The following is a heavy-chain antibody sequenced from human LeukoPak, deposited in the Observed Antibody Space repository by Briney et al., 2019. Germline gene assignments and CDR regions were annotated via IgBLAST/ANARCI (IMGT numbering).Heavy chain of an antibody. J-gene: IGHJ5*02. V-gene: IGHV5-51*01. CDR3: ARRQNYYDSSGYLTNWFDP. Sequence: GESLKISCKGSGYTFTSYWIAWVRQMPGKGLDWMGIIYPGDSDTRYSPSFQGQVTISVDRSISTAYLQWSSLKASDSAMYYCARRQNYYDSSGYLTNWFDPWGQGTLVTVSS. CDR2: IYPGDSDT. CDR1: GYTFTSYW. D-gene: IGHD3-22*01.